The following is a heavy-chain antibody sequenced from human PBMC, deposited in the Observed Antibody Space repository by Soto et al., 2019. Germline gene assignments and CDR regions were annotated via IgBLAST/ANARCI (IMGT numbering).Heavy chain of an antibody. CDR3: TTHPTVTTWGYYYGMDV. D-gene: IGHD4-17*01. V-gene: IGHV3-15*01. J-gene: IGHJ6*02. CDR1: GFTFSNAW. CDR2: IKSKTDGGTT. Sequence: LRLSCAASGFTFSNAWMSWVRQAPGKGLEWVGRIKSKTDGGTTDYAAPVKGRFTISRDDSKNTLYLQMNSLKTEDTAVYYCTTHPTVTTWGYYYGMDVWGQGTTVTVSS.